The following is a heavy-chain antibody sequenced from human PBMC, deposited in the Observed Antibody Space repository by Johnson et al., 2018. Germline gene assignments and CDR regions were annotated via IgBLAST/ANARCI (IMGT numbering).Heavy chain of an antibody. CDR3: AREEGKDIVVVVAASHYYYYLDV. D-gene: IGHD2-15*01. Sequence: VQLVQSGGGLVQPGGSLKLSCAASGFTFSSYWMSWVRQAPGKGLEWVANIKQDGSEKYYVDSVKGRFTISRDNPKNSLYLQMNSLRAEDTAVYYCAREEGKDIVVVVAASHYYYYLDVWGKGTTVTGAS. V-gene: IGHV3-7*01. CDR1: GFTFSSYW. J-gene: IGHJ6*03. CDR2: IKQDGSEK.